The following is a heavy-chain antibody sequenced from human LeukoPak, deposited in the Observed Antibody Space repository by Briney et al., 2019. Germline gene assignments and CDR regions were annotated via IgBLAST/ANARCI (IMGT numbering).Heavy chain of an antibody. CDR1: GFTFSSYA. Sequence: PGGSLRLSCAASGFTFSSYAMHWVRQAPGKGLEWVAVISYDGSNKYYADSVKGRLTISRDNSKNTLYLQMNSLRVGDTAVYYCARGRPHGNDYWGQGTLVTVSS. J-gene: IGHJ4*02. D-gene: IGHD4-23*01. V-gene: IGHV3-30-3*01. CDR3: ARGRPHGNDY. CDR2: ISYDGSNK.